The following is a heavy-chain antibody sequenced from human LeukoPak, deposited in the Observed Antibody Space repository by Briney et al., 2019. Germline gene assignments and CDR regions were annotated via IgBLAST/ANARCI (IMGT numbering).Heavy chain of an antibody. J-gene: IGHJ4*02. Sequence: QTGGSLRLSCAASGFTFSSYAMSWVRQAPGKGLEWVSAISGSGGGTYYADSVKGRFTISRDNSKNTLYLQMNSLRAEDTAVYYCAKAGSGLNYYDSSGYYYFDYWGQGTLVTVSS. CDR1: GFTFSSYA. D-gene: IGHD3-22*01. V-gene: IGHV3-23*01. CDR2: ISGSGGGT. CDR3: AKAGSGLNYYDSSGYYYFDY.